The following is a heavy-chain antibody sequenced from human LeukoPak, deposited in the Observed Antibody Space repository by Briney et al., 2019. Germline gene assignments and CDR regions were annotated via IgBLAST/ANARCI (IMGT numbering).Heavy chain of an antibody. V-gene: IGHV6-1*01. Sequence: SQTLSLTCAISGDSVSSSSSTWNWIRQSPSRGLEWLGRTYYKSKWFNDYALSVKSRMTINPDTSKNQFSLKLSSVTAADTAVYYCAREVAGGGSYYFDYWGQGTLVTVSS. CDR1: GDSVSSSSST. CDR3: AREVAGGGSYYFDY. D-gene: IGHD1-26*01. J-gene: IGHJ4*02. CDR2: TYYKSKWFN.